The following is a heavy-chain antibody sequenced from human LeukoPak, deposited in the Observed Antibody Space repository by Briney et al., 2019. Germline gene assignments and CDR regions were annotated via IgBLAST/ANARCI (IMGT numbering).Heavy chain of an antibody. Sequence: PGGSLRLSCAASGFTFSSYGMHWVRQAPGKGLEWVAFIRYDGSNKYYADSVKGRFTISRDNSKNTLYLQMNSLRAEDTAVYYCAKEGEQLVPLYYYMDVWGKGTTVTVSS. V-gene: IGHV3-30*02. CDR2: IRYDGSNK. D-gene: IGHD6-6*01. CDR1: GFTFSSYG. J-gene: IGHJ6*03. CDR3: AKEGEQLVPLYYYMDV.